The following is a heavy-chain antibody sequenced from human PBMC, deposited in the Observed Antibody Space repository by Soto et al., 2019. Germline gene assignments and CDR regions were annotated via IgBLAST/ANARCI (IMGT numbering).Heavy chain of an antibody. J-gene: IGHJ4*02. CDR1: GFTFSSYW. Sequence: GESLKISCAASGFTFSSYWMHWVRQAPGKGLVWVSHINTDGSGTSYADSVTGRFTISRDNAKSTLSLQMNSLRADDTAVYYCARDGASGEWDYWGQGTLVTVSS. CDR2: INTDGSGT. V-gene: IGHV3-74*01. CDR3: ARDGASGEWDY. D-gene: IGHD3-10*01.